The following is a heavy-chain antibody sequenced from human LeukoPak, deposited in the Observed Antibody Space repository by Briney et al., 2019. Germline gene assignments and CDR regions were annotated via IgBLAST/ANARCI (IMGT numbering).Heavy chain of an antibody. Sequence: SVKVSCKASGGTFSSYAISWVRQAPGQGLEWMGGIIPIFGTANYAQKFQGRVTITADESTSTAYMELSSLRSEDTVVYYCASKNYDSSGYRIDYWGQGTLVTVSS. D-gene: IGHD3-22*01. CDR2: IIPIFGTA. CDR3: ASKNYDSSGYRIDY. V-gene: IGHV1-69*13. J-gene: IGHJ4*02. CDR1: GGTFSSYA.